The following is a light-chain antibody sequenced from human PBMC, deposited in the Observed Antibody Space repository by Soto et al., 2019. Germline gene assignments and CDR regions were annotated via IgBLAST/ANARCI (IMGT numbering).Light chain of an antibody. CDR2: SND. J-gene: IGLJ3*02. CDR1: TSNIGSNT. Sequence: QSVLTQPPSASGTPGQSVTISCSRSTSNIGSNTVNWYQQLPGTAPKLLVYSNDQRPSGVPDRFSASKSGTSAFLAISGLQSEDEADYDCAVWDDSLNAWVFGGGTQLTVL. V-gene: IGLV1-44*01. CDR3: AVWDDSLNAWV.